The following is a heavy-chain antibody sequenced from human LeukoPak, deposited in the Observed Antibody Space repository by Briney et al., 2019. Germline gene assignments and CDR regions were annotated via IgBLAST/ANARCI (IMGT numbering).Heavy chain of an antibody. CDR1: GYTFTSYD. J-gene: IGHJ4*02. Sequence: ASVKVSCKASGYTFTSYDINWVRQATGQGFEWMRWMNPNSGNTGYAQKFQGRVTMTRNTSISTAYMELSSLRSDDTAVYYCARDLRAYYGSGTWGYWGQGTLVTVSS. CDR3: ARDLRAYYGSGTWGY. CDR2: MNPNSGNT. V-gene: IGHV1-8*01. D-gene: IGHD3-10*01.